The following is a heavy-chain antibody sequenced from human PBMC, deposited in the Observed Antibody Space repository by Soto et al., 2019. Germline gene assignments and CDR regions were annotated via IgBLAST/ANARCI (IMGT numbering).Heavy chain of an antibody. Sequence: SVKVSCKASGGTFSSYAISWVRQAPGQGLEWMGGIIPIFGTANYAQKFQGRVTITADESTSTAYMELSSLRSEDTAVYFCARVPDHYDSRGDLTGFYFDNWGQGTLVTVSS. CDR3: ARVPDHYDSRGDLTGFYFDN. CDR2: IIPIFGTA. V-gene: IGHV1-69*13. CDR1: GGTFSSYA. J-gene: IGHJ4*02. D-gene: IGHD3-22*01.